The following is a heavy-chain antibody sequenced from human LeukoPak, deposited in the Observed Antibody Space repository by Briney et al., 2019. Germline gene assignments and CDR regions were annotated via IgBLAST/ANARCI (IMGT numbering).Heavy chain of an antibody. J-gene: IGHJ4*02. D-gene: IGHD5/OR15-5a*01. CDR3: ASDQVSGVFDY. Sequence: GESLRLSCAGSGFIFSDFYINWIRQSPGKGLEWLAYISPDGSYTTYGDSVKGRFVISRDNAKNSVSLQINSLRVEDTALYFCASDQVSGVFDYWGQGARVTVS. V-gene: IGHV3-11*05. CDR1: GFIFSDFY. CDR2: ISPDGSYT.